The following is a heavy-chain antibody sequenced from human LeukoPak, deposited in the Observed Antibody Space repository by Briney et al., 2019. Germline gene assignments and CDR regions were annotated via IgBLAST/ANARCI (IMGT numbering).Heavy chain of an antibody. CDR1: GYTFTSYD. CDR3: ARGLDYYHRSGVAY. J-gene: IGHJ4*02. V-gene: IGHV1-8*01. D-gene: IGHD3-22*01. CDR2: MNPNSGST. Sequence: ASVKVSCKASGYTFTSYDINWVRQATGQGLEWMGWMNPNSGSTGYAQKFQGRVTMTRNTSISTAYMELSSLRSEDTAVYYCARGLDYYHRSGVAYWGQGTLVTVSS.